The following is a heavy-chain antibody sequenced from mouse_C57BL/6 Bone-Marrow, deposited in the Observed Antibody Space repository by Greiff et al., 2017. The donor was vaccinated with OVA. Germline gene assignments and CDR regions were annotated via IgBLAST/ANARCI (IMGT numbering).Heavy chain of an antibody. CDR1: GYTFTSSW. V-gene: IGHV1-55*01. Sequence: QVQLQQPGAELVKPGASVKMSCKASGYTFTSSWITWVKQSPVQGLEWIGDIYPGSGSTNYNEKFKSKATLTVDTSSSTAYMQRSSLTSEDSAVYYSARGLTGHYYFDYWGQGTTLTVAS. CDR3: ARGLTGHYYFDY. J-gene: IGHJ2*01. D-gene: IGHD4-1*01. CDR2: IYPGSGST.